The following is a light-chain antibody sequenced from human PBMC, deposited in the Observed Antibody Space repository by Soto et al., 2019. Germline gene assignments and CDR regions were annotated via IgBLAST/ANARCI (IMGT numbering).Light chain of an antibody. V-gene: IGLV1-40*01. CDR2: GNS. CDR3: QSYDSSLGYV. J-gene: IGLJ1*01. CDR1: SSNIGAGYD. Sequence: QSVLTQPPSVSGAPGQRVTISCTGGSSNIGAGYDVHWYQQLPGTAPKLLIYGNSNRPSGVPDRFSGSKSGTSASLAITGLQAEDEADYYCQSYDSSLGYVFGTGTKVTVL.